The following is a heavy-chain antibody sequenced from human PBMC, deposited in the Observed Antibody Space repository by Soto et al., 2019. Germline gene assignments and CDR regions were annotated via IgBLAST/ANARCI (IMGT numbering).Heavy chain of an antibody. D-gene: IGHD3-3*01. CDR1: GFTFRIYS. J-gene: IGHJ6*02. CDR2: ISSTSGTI. Sequence: EVQLVESGGDLVQPGGSLRLSCAASGFTFRIYSMNWVRQAPGKGLEWVSYISSTSGTIYYADSVKGRFTISRDNAKNSLYLQMNSLRDEDTAVYYCARDSSTFGVVIMGYSDYYGIDVWGQGTTVTVSS. V-gene: IGHV3-48*02. CDR3: ARDSSTFGVVIMGYSDYYGIDV.